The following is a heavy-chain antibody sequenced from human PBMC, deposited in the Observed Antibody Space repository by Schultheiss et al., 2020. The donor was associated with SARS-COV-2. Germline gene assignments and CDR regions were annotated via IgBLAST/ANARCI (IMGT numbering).Heavy chain of an antibody. V-gene: IGHV4-30-4*08. Sequence: SETLSLTCTVSGGSISSGGYYWSWFRQPPGKGLEWIGYIYYSGSTYYNPSLKSRVTISVDTSKNQFSLKLSSVTAADTAVYYCARLSLKQLVPFFDYWGQGTLVTVSS. CDR1: GGSISSGGYY. CDR3: ARLSLKQLVPFFDY. CDR2: IYYSGST. J-gene: IGHJ4*02. D-gene: IGHD6-13*01.